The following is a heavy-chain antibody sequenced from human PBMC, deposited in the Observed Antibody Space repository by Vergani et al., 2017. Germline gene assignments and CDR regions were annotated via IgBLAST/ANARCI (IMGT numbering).Heavy chain of an antibody. CDR3: AKGTLGYCSGGSCYSDY. CDR2: ISGSGGST. J-gene: IGHJ4*02. D-gene: IGHD2-15*01. V-gene: IGHV3-23*01. CDR1: GFTFSSYA. Sequence: EVQLLESGGGLVQPGGSLRLSCAASGFTFSSYAMSWVRQAPGKGLEWVSAISGSGGSTYYADSVKGWFTISRDNSKNTLYLQMNSLRAEDTAVYYCAKGTLGYCSGGSCYSDYWGQGTLVTVSS.